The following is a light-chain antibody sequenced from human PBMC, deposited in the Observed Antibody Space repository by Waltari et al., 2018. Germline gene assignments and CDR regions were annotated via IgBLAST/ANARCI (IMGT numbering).Light chain of an antibody. V-gene: IGLV2-11*01. CDR1: SRTFGGFTY. CDR2: DVN. Sequence: QSALTQPRSVSGSPGHSVTISCTGPSRTFGGFTYFSWYQQHPGKAPKLMIYDVNKRPSGVPDRFSGSKSGNTASLTISGLQAEDEADFYCCSYAGSYILVFGGGTKLTVL. J-gene: IGLJ2*01. CDR3: CSYAGSYILV.